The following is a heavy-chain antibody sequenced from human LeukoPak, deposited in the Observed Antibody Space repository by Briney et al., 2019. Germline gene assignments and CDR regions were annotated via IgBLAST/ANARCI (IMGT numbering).Heavy chain of an antibody. CDR1: GFTFSNCA. D-gene: IGHD3-16*01. Sequence: PGGSLRLSCAASGFTFSNCAMHWVRQAPGKGLEWVAVISYDGSNKYYADSVKGRFTISRDNSKNTLYLQMNSLRAEDTAVYYCASEGGGGTSGAFDIWGQGTMVTVSS. CDR2: ISYDGSNK. J-gene: IGHJ3*02. CDR3: ASEGGGGTSGAFDI. V-gene: IGHV3-30-3*01.